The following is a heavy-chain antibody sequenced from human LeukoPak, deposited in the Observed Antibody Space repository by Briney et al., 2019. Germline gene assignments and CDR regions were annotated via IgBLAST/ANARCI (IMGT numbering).Heavy chain of an antibody. CDR2: FDPEDGET. CDR3: ATDLITFGGVIVRAFDI. CDR1: GYTLTELS. V-gene: IGHV1-24*01. J-gene: IGHJ3*02. D-gene: IGHD3-16*02. Sequence: ASVKVSCKVSGYTLTELSMHWVRQAPGKGLGWMGGFDPEDGETIYAQKFQGRVTMTEDTSTDTAYMELSSLRSEDTAVYYCATDLITFGGVIVRAFDIWGQGTMVTVSS.